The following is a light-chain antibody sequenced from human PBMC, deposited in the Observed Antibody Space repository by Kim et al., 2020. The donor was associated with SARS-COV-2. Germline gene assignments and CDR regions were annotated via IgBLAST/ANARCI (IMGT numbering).Light chain of an antibody. CDR3: QQTHTTPYT. J-gene: IGKJ2*01. Sequence: SASLGDRVNITCRASRSISGSLNWYQQGPGKAPTLLIYATSTLKGGVPSRFRGSGSGTDFTLIITSLQPEDFATFYCQQTHTTPYTFGQGTKLEI. CDR1: RSISGS. CDR2: ATS. V-gene: IGKV1-39*01.